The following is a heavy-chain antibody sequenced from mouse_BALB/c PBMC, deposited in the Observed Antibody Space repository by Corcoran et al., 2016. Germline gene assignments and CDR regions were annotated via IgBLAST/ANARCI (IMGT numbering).Heavy chain of an antibody. Sequence: QIQLVQSGPELKKPRETVKISCKASGYTFTNYGMNWVKQAPGKGLKWMGWINTYTGEPTYADDFKGRFAFSLETSASTAYLQINNLKNEDTTTYFCARGTHYFDYWGQGTTLTVSS. D-gene: IGHD3-3*01. J-gene: IGHJ2*01. CDR1: GYTFTNYG. V-gene: IGHV9-3-1*01. CDR3: ARGTHYFDY. CDR2: INTYTGEP.